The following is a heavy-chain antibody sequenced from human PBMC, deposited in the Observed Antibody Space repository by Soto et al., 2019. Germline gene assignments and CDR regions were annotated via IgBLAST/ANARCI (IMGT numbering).Heavy chain of an antibody. CDR2: INAGNGNT. D-gene: IGHD5-18*01. J-gene: IGHJ4*01. CDR3: ARDPGYSYGYN. V-gene: IGHV1-3*01. CDR1: GYTFTSYA. Sequence: QVQLVQSGAEVKKPGASVKVSCKASGYTFTSYAMHWVRQAPGQRLEWMGWINAGNGNTKYSQKFQGRVTITRDTYASTAYMELSSLRSEDTAVYYCARDPGYSYGYNWGHRTLVTVSS.